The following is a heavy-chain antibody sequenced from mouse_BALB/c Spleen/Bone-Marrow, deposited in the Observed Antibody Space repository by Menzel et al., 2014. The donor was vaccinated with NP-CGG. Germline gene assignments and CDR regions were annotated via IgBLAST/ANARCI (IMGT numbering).Heavy chain of an antibody. J-gene: IGHJ2*01. CDR1: GYTFTSYW. D-gene: IGHD4-1*01. Sequence: QVQLKQSGAELVRPGASVKLSCKASGYTFTSYWINWVKQRPGQGLEWIGNIFPSETYTNYNQKFKDKATLTVDKSSSTPYMQLSSPASEDSAVYYCTRDNWDYWGQGTTLTVSS. CDR3: TRDNWDY. CDR2: IFPSETYT. V-gene: IGHV1-69*02.